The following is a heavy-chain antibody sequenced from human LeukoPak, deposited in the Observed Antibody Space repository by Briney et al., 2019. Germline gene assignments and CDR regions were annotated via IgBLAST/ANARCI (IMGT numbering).Heavy chain of an antibody. CDR1: GGSISSSSYY. CDR2: IYYSGST. CDR3: ARTGKNYDFWSGYYNSWFDP. D-gene: IGHD3-3*01. V-gene: IGHV4-39*01. J-gene: IGHJ5*02. Sequence: PSETLSLTCTVSGGSISSSSYYWGWIRQPPGKGLEWIGSIYYSGSTYYNPSLKSRVTISVDTSKNQFSLKLSSVTAADTAVYYCARTGKNYDFWSGYYNSWFDPWGQGTLVTVSS.